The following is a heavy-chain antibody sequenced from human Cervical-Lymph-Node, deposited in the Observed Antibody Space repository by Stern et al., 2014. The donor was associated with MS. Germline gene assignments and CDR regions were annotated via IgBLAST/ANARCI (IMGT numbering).Heavy chain of an antibody. CDR2: IYSGGNT. D-gene: IGHD6-6*01. CDR3: ATRNIGTRGY. J-gene: IGHJ4*02. V-gene: IGHV3-66*02. Sequence: EVQLVESGGGLVQPGGSLRLSCAASGFTVSNNYMTWAPKVQGMGLEWVSLIYSGGNTYYADSVKGRFTISRDNSKNTLYLQMNSLRPEDTAVYYCATRNIGTRGYWGQGALVTVSS. CDR1: GFTVSNNY.